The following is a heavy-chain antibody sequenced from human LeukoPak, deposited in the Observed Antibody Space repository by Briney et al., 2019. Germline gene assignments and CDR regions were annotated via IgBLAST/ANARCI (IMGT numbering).Heavy chain of an antibody. CDR2: IQFDGSEK. Sequence: GGSLRLSCAASGFTFSISAMSWVRQAPGKGLEWVAFIQFDGSEKYYADSVKGRFAISRDNSKNTLYLQMNSLTAEDTAVYYCAKDRCSSTSCPNWFDPWGQGTLVTVSS. D-gene: IGHD2-2*01. V-gene: IGHV3-30*02. CDR1: GFTFSISA. J-gene: IGHJ5*02. CDR3: AKDRCSSTSCPNWFDP.